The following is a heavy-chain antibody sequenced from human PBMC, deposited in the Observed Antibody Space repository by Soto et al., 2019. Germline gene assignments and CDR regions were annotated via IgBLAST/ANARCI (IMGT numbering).Heavy chain of an antibody. J-gene: IGHJ4*02. CDR3: ARDHPHSYGVYYFDY. CDR2: VFYSGST. Sequence: SETLSLTCTVSGGSVSSGSYYWSWIRQPPGKGLEWIGSVFYSGSTDYNPSLKSRLTITRDTSKNQFSLKLNSVTAADTAVYYCARDHPHSYGVYYFDYWGQGMMVTVSS. CDR1: GGSVSSGSYY. D-gene: IGHD5-18*01. V-gene: IGHV4-61*01.